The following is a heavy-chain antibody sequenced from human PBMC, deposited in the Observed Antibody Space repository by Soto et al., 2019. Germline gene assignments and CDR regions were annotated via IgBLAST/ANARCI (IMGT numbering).Heavy chain of an antibody. CDR1: GGTFSSLD. CDR3: ARALLSHSYDSGGYDSYFHAMDV. Sequence: QVQLVQSGAEVKKPGSSVKVSCKASGGTFSSLDINWVRQAPGQGLEWMGGIIPISETTNYAPIFQGRVSIVADISTGTAYMELSRLRSEDTAVYYCARALLSHSYDSGGYDSYFHAMDVWGQGTPVTVSS. J-gene: IGHJ6*02. V-gene: IGHV1-69*06. D-gene: IGHD3-22*01. CDR2: IIPISETT.